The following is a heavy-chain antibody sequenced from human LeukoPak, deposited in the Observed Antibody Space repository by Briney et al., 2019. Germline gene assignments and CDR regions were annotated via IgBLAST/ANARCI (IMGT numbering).Heavy chain of an antibody. D-gene: IGHD3-10*01. Sequence: SETLSLTCTVSGGSISSSSYYWGWIRQPPGKGLEWIGRIYYSGSTYYNPSRKSRVTISVDTAKNQFSLKLSSVTAADTAVYYCASLAITMVRGVITTNYYYYYGMDVWGQGTTVTVSS. CDR2: IYYSGST. CDR3: ASLAITMVRGVITTNYYYYYGMDV. CDR1: GGSISSSSYY. J-gene: IGHJ6*02. V-gene: IGHV4-39*01.